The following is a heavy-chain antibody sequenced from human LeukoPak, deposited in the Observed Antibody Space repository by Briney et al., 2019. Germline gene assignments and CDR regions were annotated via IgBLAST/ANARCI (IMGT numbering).Heavy chain of an antibody. CDR1: GFTFSSYS. CDR3: ARDPSPGYYDFWSGPFDY. D-gene: IGHD3-3*01. J-gene: IGHJ4*02. V-gene: IGHV3-30*03. Sequence: GGSLRLSCAASGFTFSSYSMNWVRQAPGKGLEWVAVISYDGSNKYYADSVKGRFTISRDNSKNTLYLQMNSLRAEDTAVYYCARDPSPGYYDFWSGPFDYWGQGTLVTVSS. CDR2: ISYDGSNK.